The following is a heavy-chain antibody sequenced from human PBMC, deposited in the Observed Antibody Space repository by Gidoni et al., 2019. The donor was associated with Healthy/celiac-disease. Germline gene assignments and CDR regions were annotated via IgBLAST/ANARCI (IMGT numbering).Heavy chain of an antibody. V-gene: IGHV4-59*01. J-gene: IGHJ4*02. CDR2: IYYSGST. Sequence: QVQLQESGPGLVKPSATLSLTCPASGGSISSYYWSWIRQPPGKGLEWIGYIYYSGSTNYNPSLKSRVTISVDTSKNQFSLKLSSVTAADTAVYYCARDIGIAVAGTWGQGTLVTVSS. D-gene: IGHD6-19*01. CDR3: ARDIGIAVAGT. CDR1: GGSISSYY.